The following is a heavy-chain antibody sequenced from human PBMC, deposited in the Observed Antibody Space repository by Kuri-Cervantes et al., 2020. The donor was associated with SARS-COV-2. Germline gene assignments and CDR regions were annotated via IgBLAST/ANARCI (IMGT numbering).Heavy chain of an antibody. V-gene: IGHV3-74*01. J-gene: IGHJ4*02. D-gene: IGHD2-15*01. CDR2: INNDGNST. CDR1: GFTFSSYW. Sequence: GESLKISCAASGFTFSSYWMHWVRQAPGKGLVWVSRINNDGNSTSYADSVKGRFTISRDNAKNTLYLQMNSLRAEDTAVYYCARMCGGGGCEGYWGQGTLVTVSS. CDR3: ARMCGGGGCEGY.